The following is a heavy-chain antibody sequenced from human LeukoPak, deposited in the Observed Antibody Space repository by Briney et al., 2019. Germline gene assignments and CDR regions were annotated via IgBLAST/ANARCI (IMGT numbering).Heavy chain of an antibody. D-gene: IGHD1-1*01. V-gene: IGHV4-39*02. CDR3: ARVTTGSTTLDS. Sequence: SETLSLTCAVSGASISSSIHYWGWVRQPPGKGLEWIGSVYYSGGTYYNPSLESRLTISVDTSNNRFSLKLKSVTAADTAVFSCARVTTGSTTLDSWGQGILVTVSS. J-gene: IGHJ5*01. CDR1: GASISSSIHY. CDR2: VYYSGGT.